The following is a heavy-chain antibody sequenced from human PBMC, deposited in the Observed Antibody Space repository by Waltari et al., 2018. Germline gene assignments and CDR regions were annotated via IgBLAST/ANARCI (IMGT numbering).Heavy chain of an antibody. CDR2: IYHSGST. J-gene: IGHJ4*02. D-gene: IGHD1-26*01. Sequence: QVQLQESGPGLVKPSETLSLTCAVSGYSISSGYYWGWLRQPPGKGLEWIGSIYHSGSTYYNPSLKSRVTISVDTSKNQFSLKLSSVTAADTAVYYCARDESGSDSPYFDYWGQGTLVTVSS. CDR1: GYSISSGYY. CDR3: ARDESGSDSPYFDY. V-gene: IGHV4-38-2*02.